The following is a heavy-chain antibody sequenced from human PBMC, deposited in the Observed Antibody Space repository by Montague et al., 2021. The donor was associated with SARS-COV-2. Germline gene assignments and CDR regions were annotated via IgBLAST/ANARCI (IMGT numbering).Heavy chain of an antibody. V-gene: IGHV2-70*01. J-gene: IGHJ6*02. CDR2: IDWDDDK. Sequence: PALVKPTQTLTLTCTLSGFSLSTSGMCVSWIRQPPGKALEWLALIDWDDDKYYSTSLKTRLTISKDTSKNQVVLTMTNMDPVDTATYYCERVTTVTYPYYYYYGMDVWGQGTTVTVSS. CDR3: ERVTTVTYPYYYYYGMDV. D-gene: IGHD4-11*01. CDR1: GFSLSTSGMC.